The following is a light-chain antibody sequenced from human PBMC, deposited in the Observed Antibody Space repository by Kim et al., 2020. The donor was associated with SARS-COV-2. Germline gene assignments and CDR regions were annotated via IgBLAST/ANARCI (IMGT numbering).Light chain of an antibody. CDR2: AAS. J-gene: IGKJ2*01. CDR3: QQSYSAPYT. V-gene: IGKV1-39*01. CDR1: QSISSY. Sequence: DIQMTQSPSSLSASVGDRVTITCRASQSISSYLNWYQHKPGKAPKLLIYAASTLQSAVPSRFSGSGSGTDFTLTISSLQPEDFATYYCQQSYSAPYTFGQGTKLEI.